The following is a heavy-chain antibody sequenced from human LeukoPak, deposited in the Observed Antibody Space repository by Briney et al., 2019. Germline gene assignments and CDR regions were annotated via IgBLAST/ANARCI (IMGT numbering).Heavy chain of an antibody. J-gene: IGHJ4*02. D-gene: IGHD4-11*01. CDR3: SRAPFSNPEF. V-gene: IGHV4-59*01. CDR2: ISYNGNT. Sequence: SETLSLTCTVSGGSITNYYWTWIRQPPGKGLEWIGYISYNGNTNYNPSLKSRVTISMDTSKNQFSLRLSSVTAADTAVYYCSRAPFSNPEFWGQGTLVTVSS. CDR1: GGSITNYY.